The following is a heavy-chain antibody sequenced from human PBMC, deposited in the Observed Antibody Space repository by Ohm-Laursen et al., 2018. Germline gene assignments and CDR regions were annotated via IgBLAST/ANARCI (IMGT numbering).Heavy chain of an antibody. D-gene: IGHD5-24*01. CDR3: ANHRSATWVHKRFDY. Sequence: SLRLTCTESGCTYSSYGMHGVRQAPGKGREWVAVICDDGSNKYYADSVKGRFTISRDNSKNTLYLQMNSLRADDTAVYYCANHRSATWVHKRFDYWGQGTLVTVSS. CDR2: ICDDGSNK. J-gene: IGHJ4*02. CDR1: GCTYSSYG. V-gene: IGHV3-33*06.